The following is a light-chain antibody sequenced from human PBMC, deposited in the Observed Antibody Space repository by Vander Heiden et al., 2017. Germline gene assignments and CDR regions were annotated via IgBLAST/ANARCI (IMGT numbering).Light chain of an antibody. J-gene: IGKJ2*01. CDR3: QQYNSYSPYT. V-gene: IGKV1-5*01. CDR1: QSISSW. CDR2: DAS. Sequence: DIQMTQSPSTLPASVGDRVTITCRASQSISSWLAWYQQKPGKAPKLLIYDASRLESGVPSRFSGSGSGTEFTLTISSLQPDDFATYYSQQYNSYSPYTFGQGTKLEIK.